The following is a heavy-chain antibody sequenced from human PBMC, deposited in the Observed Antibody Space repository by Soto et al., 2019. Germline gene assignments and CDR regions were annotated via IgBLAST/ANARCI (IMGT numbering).Heavy chain of an antibody. D-gene: IGHD6-19*01. J-gene: IGHJ5*02. CDR3: ARDLGGWYWFDP. CDR1: GGSISGYY. Sequence: QVQLQESGPRLVKPSETLSRTCTVSGGSISGYYWNWIRQPPGKGLQWIGYIYSSGSTMYNPSLKSRVTTSVDTSTNQSSPKLSSVTAADTAVYYCARDLGGWYWFDPWGQGTLVTVSS. CDR2: IYSSGST. V-gene: IGHV4-59*01.